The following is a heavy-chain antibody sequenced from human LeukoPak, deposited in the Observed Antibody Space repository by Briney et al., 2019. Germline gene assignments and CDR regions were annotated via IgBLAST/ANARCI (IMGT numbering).Heavy chain of an antibody. CDR2: IYPGDSDT. CDR1: EYSFTSYW. CDR3: ATTYSISIYYFDY. Sequence: GESLKISCKGSEYSFTSYWIGWVRQMPGKGLEWMGIIYPGDSDTRYSPSFQGQVTISADNSISTAYLQWSSLKASDTAMYYCATTYSISIYYFDYWGQGTLVTVSS. J-gene: IGHJ4*02. V-gene: IGHV5-51*01. D-gene: IGHD6-6*01.